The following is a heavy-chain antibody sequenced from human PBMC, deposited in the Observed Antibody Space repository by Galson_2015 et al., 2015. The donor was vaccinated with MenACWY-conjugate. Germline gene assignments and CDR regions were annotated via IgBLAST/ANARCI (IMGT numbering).Heavy chain of an antibody. D-gene: IGHD3-16*01. CDR3: AREVIRLGYFDY. J-gene: IGHJ4*02. V-gene: IGHV3-30*04. CDR2: ISYDGSNK. CDR1: GFTFSSYA. Sequence: SLRLSCAASGFTFSSYAMHWVRQAPGKGLEWVAVISYDGSNKYYADSVKGRFTISRDNSKNTLYLQMNSLGAEDTAVYHCAREVIRLGYFDYWGQGTLVTVSS.